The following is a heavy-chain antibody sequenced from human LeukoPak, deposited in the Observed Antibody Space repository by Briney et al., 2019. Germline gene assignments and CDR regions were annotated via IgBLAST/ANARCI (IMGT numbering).Heavy chain of an antibody. J-gene: IGHJ4*02. Sequence: PGGSLRLSCAASGFTFSSYAMSWVRQTPGKGLEWDSSISSSSSYIYYADSVKGRFTISRDNAKNSLYLQMNSLRAEDTAVYYCAGSKSGSYDYWGQGTLVTVSS. CDR1: GFTFSSYA. CDR2: ISSSSSYI. D-gene: IGHD1-26*01. V-gene: IGHV3-21*01. CDR3: AGSKSGSYDY.